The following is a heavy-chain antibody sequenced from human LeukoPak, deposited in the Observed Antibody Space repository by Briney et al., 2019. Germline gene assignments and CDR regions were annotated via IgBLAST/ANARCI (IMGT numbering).Heavy chain of an antibody. CDR1: GFTFSSYW. D-gene: IGHD6-19*01. Sequence: GGSLRLSCAASGFTFSSYWMHWVRQAPGKGLVWVSRINSDGSSTSYADSVKGRFTISRDNAKNTLYLQMNSLRAEDTAVYYCTRDPLDGYSSGWHYFDYWGQGTLVTVSS. J-gene: IGHJ4*02. V-gene: IGHV3-74*01. CDR2: INSDGSST. CDR3: TRDPLDGYSSGWHYFDY.